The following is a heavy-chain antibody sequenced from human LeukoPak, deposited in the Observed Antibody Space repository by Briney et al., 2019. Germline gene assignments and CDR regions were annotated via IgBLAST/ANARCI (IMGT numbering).Heavy chain of an antibody. D-gene: IGHD2-2*01. CDR2: IWYDGSNK. Sequence: GGSLRLSCAASGFTFSSYGMHWVRQAPGKGLEWVAVIWYDGSNKYYADSVKGRFTISRDNSKNTLYLQMNSLRAEDTAVYYCARDRVGYCSSTSCYSLDYWGQGTLVTVSS. J-gene: IGHJ4*02. CDR3: ARDRVGYCSSTSCYSLDY. CDR1: GFTFSSYG. V-gene: IGHV3-33*01.